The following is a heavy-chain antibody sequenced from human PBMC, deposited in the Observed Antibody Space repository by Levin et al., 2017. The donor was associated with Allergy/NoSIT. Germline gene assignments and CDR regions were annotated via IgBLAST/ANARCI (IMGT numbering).Heavy chain of an antibody. CDR2: ITLDAVHT. CDR1: GFTFSSYA. Sequence: GGSLRLSCEASGFTFSSYAMNWVRQAPGKRLQWVSSITLDAVHTYYADSVRGRFTTSRDNSKNTVYLQMNSLRVDDTAVYYCVKAPLGRCSGARCYYFDFWGQGTLVTVSS. CDR3: VKAPLGRCSGARCYYFDF. D-gene: IGHD2-15*01. V-gene: IGHV3-23*01. J-gene: IGHJ4*02.